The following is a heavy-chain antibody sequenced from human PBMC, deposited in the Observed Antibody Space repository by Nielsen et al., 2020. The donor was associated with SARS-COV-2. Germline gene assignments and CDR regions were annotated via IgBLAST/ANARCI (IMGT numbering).Heavy chain of an antibody. CDR2: IDPSDSYT. V-gene: IGHV5-10-1*01. CDR1: GYSFTSYW. J-gene: IGHJ5*02. Sequence: KVSCKGSGYSFTSYWISWVRQMPGKGLEWMGRIDPSDSYTNYSPSFQGHVTISADKSISTAYLQWSSLKASDTAMYYCARHLPLGVTHLGMDLWGPGRLVTVSS. CDR3: ARHLPLGVTHLGMDL. D-gene: IGHD3-16*01.